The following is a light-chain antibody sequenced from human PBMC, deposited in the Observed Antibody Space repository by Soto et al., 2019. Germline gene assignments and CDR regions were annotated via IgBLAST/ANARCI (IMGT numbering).Light chain of an antibody. Sequence: DIQLTQSPSTLSPSVGDRVTITCRASQSISSWLAWYQQKPGKAPKLLIYKASSLESWVPSRFSCSGSGTEFTLTISSLQPDDFATYYCQKYNSYPYTFGQGTKLEIK. CDR1: QSISSW. J-gene: IGKJ2*01. CDR3: QKYNSYPYT. V-gene: IGKV1-5*03. CDR2: KAS.